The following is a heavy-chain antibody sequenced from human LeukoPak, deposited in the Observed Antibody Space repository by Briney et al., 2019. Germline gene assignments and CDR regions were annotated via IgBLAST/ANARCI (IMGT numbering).Heavy chain of an antibody. CDR2: ISSSGSAI. D-gene: IGHD5-18*01. CDR1: GFTFSSYE. CDR3: AREGTAMANFDY. Sequence: GGSLRLSCAASGFTFSSYEMNWVRQAPGKGLEWVSYISSSGSAIYYADSVKGRFTISRDNAKNSLYVQMNSLRAEDTGVYYCAREGTAMANFDYWGQGTLVTVSS. V-gene: IGHV3-48*03. J-gene: IGHJ4*02.